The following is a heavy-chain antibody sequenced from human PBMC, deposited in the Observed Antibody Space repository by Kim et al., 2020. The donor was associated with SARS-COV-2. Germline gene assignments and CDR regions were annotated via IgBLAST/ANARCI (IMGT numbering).Heavy chain of an antibody. CDR2: ISSDGSIT. D-gene: IGHD3-10*01. J-gene: IGHJ6*04. V-gene: IGHV3-74*01. CDR3: ARGFFRDGLDV. Sequence: GGSLRLSCAVSRFTFNNYWINWVRHAPGKWLVWVSRISSDGSITNYADSVKGRFTMSRDNAENTLYLQMNSLRAEDTAVYYCARGFFRDGLDVWGKGTALTVSS. CDR1: RFTFNNYW.